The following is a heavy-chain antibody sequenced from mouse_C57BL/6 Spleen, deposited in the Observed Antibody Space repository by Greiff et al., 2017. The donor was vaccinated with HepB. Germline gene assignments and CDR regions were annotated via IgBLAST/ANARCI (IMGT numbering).Heavy chain of an antibody. J-gene: IGHJ4*01. V-gene: IGHV5-16*01. D-gene: IGHD2-1*01. CDR3: ARDGNYPFYAMDY. Sequence: EVMLVESEGGLVQPGSSMKLSCTASGFTFSDYYMAWVRQVPEKGLEWVANINYDGSSTYYLDSLKSRFIISRDNAKNILYLQMSSLKSEDTATYYCARDGNYPFYAMDYWGQGTSVTVSS. CDR1: GFTFSDYY. CDR2: INYDGSST.